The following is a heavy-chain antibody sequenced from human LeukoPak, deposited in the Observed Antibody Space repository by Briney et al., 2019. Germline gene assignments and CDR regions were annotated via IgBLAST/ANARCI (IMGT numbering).Heavy chain of an antibody. V-gene: IGHV4-34*01. CDR2: INHSGST. CDR1: GGSMSPYH. D-gene: IGHD2-8*01. J-gene: IGHJ4*02. CDR3: ARAPLYAVDY. Sequence: SETLSLTCTVSGGSMSPYHWGWIRQPPGKGLEWIGEINHSGSTNYNPSLKSRVTISVDTSKNQFSLKLSSVTAADTAVYYCARAPLYAVDYWGQGTLVTVSS.